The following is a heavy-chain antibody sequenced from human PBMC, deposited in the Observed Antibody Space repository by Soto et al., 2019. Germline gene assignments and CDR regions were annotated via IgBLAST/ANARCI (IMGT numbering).Heavy chain of an antibody. CDR2: INAGNGDT. Sequence: ASVKVSCKASGITFSTYAIHWVRQAPGQRLEWMGWINAGNGDTRYSQKFQGRVTLTRDTSASTAYMDLSSLRSEDTALYYCARAISGYVTWGQGTLVTVPQ. CDR3: ARAISGYVT. J-gene: IGHJ5*02. CDR1: GITFSTYA. V-gene: IGHV1-3*01. D-gene: IGHD5-12*01.